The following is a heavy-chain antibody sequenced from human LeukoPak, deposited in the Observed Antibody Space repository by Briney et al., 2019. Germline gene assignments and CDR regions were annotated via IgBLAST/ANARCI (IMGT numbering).Heavy chain of an antibody. J-gene: IGHJ4*02. CDR3: ARGGEVCSSTSCYRGHEY. V-gene: IGHV1-2*02. CDR2: INPDTGGT. D-gene: IGHD2-2*01. CDR1: GYTFTGYY. Sequence: ASVKVSCKASGYTFTGYYMHWVRQAPGQGLEWMGWINPDTGGTSCAQRFQGRVTMTRDTSISTAYMELSRLTSDDTAVYYCARGGEVCSSTSCYRGHEYWGQGTLVTVSS.